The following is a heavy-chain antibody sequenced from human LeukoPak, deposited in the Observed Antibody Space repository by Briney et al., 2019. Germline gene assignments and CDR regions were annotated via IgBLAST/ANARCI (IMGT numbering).Heavy chain of an antibody. J-gene: IGHJ4*02. V-gene: IGHV3-30*03. CDR1: GFTFSSYG. CDR3: ARGYCSSTSCYPYYFDY. D-gene: IGHD2-2*01. Sequence: PGGSLRLSCAASGFTFSSYGMHWVRQAPGKGLEWVAVISYDGSNKYYADSVKGRFTISRDNSKNTLYLQMNSLRAEDTAVYYCARGYCSSTSCYPYYFDYWGQGTLVTVSS. CDR2: ISYDGSNK.